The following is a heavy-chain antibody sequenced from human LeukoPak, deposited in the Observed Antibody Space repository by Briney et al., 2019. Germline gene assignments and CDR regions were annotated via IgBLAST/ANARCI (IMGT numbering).Heavy chain of an antibody. Sequence: PGGSLRLSCAASRFTFSSYWFHWVRQAPGKGLVWVSRIGNDGSDTIYADSVNGRFTISRDNAKSTLYLQMNSLKAEDTAVYYCARGGYDHAFDIWGQGTMVTVSS. V-gene: IGHV3-74*01. CDR3: ARGGYDHAFDI. CDR2: IGNDGSDT. CDR1: RFTFSSYW. J-gene: IGHJ3*02. D-gene: IGHD2-15*01.